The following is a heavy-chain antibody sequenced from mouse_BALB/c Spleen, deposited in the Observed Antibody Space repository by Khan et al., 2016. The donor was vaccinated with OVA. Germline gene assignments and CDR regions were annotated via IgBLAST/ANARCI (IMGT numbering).Heavy chain of an antibody. D-gene: IGHD1-1*01. CDR1: GFTFSNYA. Sequence: EVELVESGGGLVKPGGSLKFSCAASGFTFSNYAMSWVRQTPEKRLEWVATISSGGSYTYYPDSVKGRFTISRDNAKNTLYLQMSSLRSEDTAMFEWERTPGYYVSKYFYYWGQGTTRTVSS. V-gene: IGHV5-9-3*01. J-gene: IGHJ2*01. CDR2: ISSGGSYT. CDR3: ERTPGYYVSKYFYY.